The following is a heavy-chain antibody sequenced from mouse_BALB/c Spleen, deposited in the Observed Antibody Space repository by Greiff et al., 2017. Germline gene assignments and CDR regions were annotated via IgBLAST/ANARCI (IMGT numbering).Heavy chain of an antibody. Sequence: QVQLKESGPGLVAPSQSLSITCTVSGFSLTSYGVHWVRQPPGKGLEWLGVIWAGGSTNYNSALMSRLSISKDNSKSQVFLKMNSLQTDDTAMYCCARDMGYEYDPYYYAMDYWGQGTSVTVSS. CDR2: IWAGGST. CDR1: GFSLTSYG. J-gene: IGHJ4*01. D-gene: IGHD2-4*01. CDR3: ARDMGYEYDPYYYAMDY. V-gene: IGHV2-9*02.